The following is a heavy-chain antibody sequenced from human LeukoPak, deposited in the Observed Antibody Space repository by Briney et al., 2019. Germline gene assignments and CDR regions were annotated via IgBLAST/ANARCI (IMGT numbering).Heavy chain of an antibody. V-gene: IGHV4-59*01. Sequence: SETLSLTCTVSGGSISSYYWSWIRQPPGKGLEWIGYIYYSGSTNYNPSLKSRVTISVDTSKNQFSLKLSSVTAADTAVYYCARGFYDSSGYYYVDAFDIWGQGTMVTVSS. CDR2: IYYSGST. D-gene: IGHD3-22*01. CDR3: ARGFYDSSGYYYVDAFDI. J-gene: IGHJ3*02. CDR1: GGSISSYY.